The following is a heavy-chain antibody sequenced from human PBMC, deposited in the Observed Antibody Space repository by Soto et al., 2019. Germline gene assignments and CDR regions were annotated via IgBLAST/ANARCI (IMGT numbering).Heavy chain of an antibody. CDR1: GFPFNSST. Sequence: SLRLSCAASGFPFNSSTMTWVRQAPGMGLEWVGRIKSKTDGGTTDYAEPVKGRFAISRDDSNNMVYLQMNSLKIEDTAVYYCTTDSYSTIIIVRFDYWGHGTLVTVSS. V-gene: IGHV3-15*01. CDR2: IKSKTDGGTT. CDR3: TTDSYSTIIIVRFDY. D-gene: IGHD3-22*01. J-gene: IGHJ4*01.